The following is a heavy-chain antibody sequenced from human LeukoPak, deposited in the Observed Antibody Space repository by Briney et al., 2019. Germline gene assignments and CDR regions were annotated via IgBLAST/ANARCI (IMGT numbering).Heavy chain of an antibody. CDR3: ARGLTAFGAVAGDY. CDR2: IKNDGSGT. D-gene: IGHD3-16*01. J-gene: IGHJ4*02. CDR1: GFTFSTYW. V-gene: IGHV3-74*01. Sequence: GGSLRLSCAASGFTFSTYWMHWVRQAPGKGLVWVSRIKNDGSGTTYADSVKGRFTISRDNAKNTLYRQMNSLRAEDTAVYYCARGLTAFGAVAGDYGGQGTLVTVSS.